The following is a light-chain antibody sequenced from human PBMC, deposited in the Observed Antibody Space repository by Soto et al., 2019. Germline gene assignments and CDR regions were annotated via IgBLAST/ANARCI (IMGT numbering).Light chain of an antibody. CDR1: ESVSKY. CDR2: WAS. V-gene: IGKV4-1*01. J-gene: IGKJ2*01. Sequence: VLTQSPATLSVSPGERAILSCRASESVSKYLAWYQHKPGQPPKMLILWASTRESGVPDRFSGSGSGTDFTLTISSLQAEDAAVYYCQHFFSPPFPFGQGTKLEIK. CDR3: QHFFSPPFP.